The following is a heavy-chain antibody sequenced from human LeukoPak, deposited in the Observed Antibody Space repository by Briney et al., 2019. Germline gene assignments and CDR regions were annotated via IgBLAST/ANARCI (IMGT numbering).Heavy chain of an antibody. CDR2: INPNSGGT. CDR1: GYTFTGYY. D-gene: IGHD4-17*01. Sequence: ASVKVSCKASGYTFTGYYMHWVRQAPGQGLEWMGWINPNSGGTNYAQKFQGRVTMTRDTSISTAYMELSRLRSDDTAVYYCARDGATGQTTVTTSDYWGQGTLVTVSS. V-gene: IGHV1-2*02. CDR3: ARDGATGQTTVTTSDY. J-gene: IGHJ4*02.